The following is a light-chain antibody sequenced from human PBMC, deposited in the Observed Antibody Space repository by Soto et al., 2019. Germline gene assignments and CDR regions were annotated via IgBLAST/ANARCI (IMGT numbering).Light chain of an antibody. CDR3: QQTYRAPYS. Sequence: DIQMTQSPPSLSATDGDSVTIVCRATENIDSYLNWYQQKPGSAPTLIVYSASALQSGVPSRFSGSVSGTTFTLTITSLQPEDVSLYFCQQTYRAPYSFGGGT. V-gene: IGKV1-39*01. CDR1: ENIDSY. J-gene: IGKJ4*01. CDR2: SAS.